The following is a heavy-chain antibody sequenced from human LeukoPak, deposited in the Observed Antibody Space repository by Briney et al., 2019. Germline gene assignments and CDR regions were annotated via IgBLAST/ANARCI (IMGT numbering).Heavy chain of an antibody. V-gene: IGHV3-21*01. CDR3: ARVGSSWSYTYYYYYMDV. CDR1: GFTFSSYS. Sequence: PGGSLRLSCAASGFTFSSYSMNWVRQAPGKGLEWVSSISSSSSYIYYADSVKGRFTISRDNAKNSLYLQMNSLRAEDTAVYYCARVGSSWSYTYYYYYMDVWGKGTTVTVSS. D-gene: IGHD6-13*01. CDR2: ISSSSSYI. J-gene: IGHJ6*03.